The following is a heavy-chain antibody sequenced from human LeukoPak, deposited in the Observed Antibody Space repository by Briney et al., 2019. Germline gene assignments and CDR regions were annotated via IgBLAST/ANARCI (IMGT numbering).Heavy chain of an antibody. J-gene: IGHJ4*02. CDR1: GGSISSYY. V-gene: IGHV4-59*01. CDR3: ARADYYDSSGFDY. CDR2: IYYSGST. D-gene: IGHD3-22*01. Sequence: SETLSLTCTVSGGSISSYYWSWIRQPPGKGLEWIGYIYYSGSTNYNPSLKSRVTISVDTSKNQFSLKLSSVTAADTAVYYCARADYYDSSGFDYWGQGTLVTVSS.